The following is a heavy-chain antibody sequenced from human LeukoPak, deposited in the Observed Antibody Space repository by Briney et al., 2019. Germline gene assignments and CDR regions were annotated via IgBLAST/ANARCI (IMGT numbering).Heavy chain of an antibody. CDR3: ASGELVQDDAFDI. CDR2: INHSGST. Sequence: PSETLSLTCAVYGGSFSGYCWSWIRQPPGKGLEWIGEINHSGSTNYNPSLKSRVTISVDTSKNQFSLKLSSVTAADTAVYYCASGELVQDDAFDIWGQGTMVTVSS. V-gene: IGHV4-34*01. D-gene: IGHD3-10*01. J-gene: IGHJ3*02. CDR1: GGSFSGYC.